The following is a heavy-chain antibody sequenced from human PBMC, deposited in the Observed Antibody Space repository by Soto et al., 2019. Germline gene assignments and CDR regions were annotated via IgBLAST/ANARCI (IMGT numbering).Heavy chain of an antibody. D-gene: IGHD3-3*01. CDR2: IYYSGST. CDR1: GGSISSSSYY. V-gene: IGHV4-39*01. CDR3: ARRPVLRFLEWTH. J-gene: IGHJ4*02. Sequence: HLQLQESGPGLVKPSETLSLTCTVSGGSISSSSYYWGWIRQPPGKGLEWIGSIYYSGSTYYNPSLKSRVTISVDTSKNQFSLQLSSVTAADTAVYYCARRPVLRFLEWTHWGQGTLVTVSS.